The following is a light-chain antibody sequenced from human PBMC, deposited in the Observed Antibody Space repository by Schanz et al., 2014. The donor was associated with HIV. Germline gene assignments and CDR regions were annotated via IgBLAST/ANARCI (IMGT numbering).Light chain of an antibody. Sequence: EIVLTQSPGTLSLSPGERATLSCRASQSVSSNFLAWYQQKPNQAPRLLIFGASNRAIGIPDRFSGSESGTDFTFTISRVEPEDYAVYHCQQYGSLPWTFGQGTKVEVK. CDR3: QQYGSLPWT. V-gene: IGKV3-20*01. CDR2: GAS. CDR1: QSVSSNF. J-gene: IGKJ1*01.